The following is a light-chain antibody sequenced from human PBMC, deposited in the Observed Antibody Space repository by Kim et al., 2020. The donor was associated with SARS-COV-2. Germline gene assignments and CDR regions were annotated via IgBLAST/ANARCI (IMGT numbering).Light chain of an antibody. V-gene: IGKV3D-15*01. J-gene: IGKJ5*01. CDR2: GAS. CDR1: QSVSTD. Sequence: STGERATLSCRARQSVSTDLAWYQQKSGQAPRLLIYGASTRATGIPGRFSGSGSGTEFTITISGLQSEDLAVYYCQQYKNWSPITFGQGTRLEIK. CDR3: QQYKNWSPIT.